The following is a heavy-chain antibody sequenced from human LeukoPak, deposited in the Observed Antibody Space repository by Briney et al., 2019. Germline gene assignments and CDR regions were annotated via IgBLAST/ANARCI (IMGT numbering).Heavy chain of an antibody. V-gene: IGHV4-59*01. Sequence: LRLSCAASGFTFSDYYMSWIRQPPGKGLEWIGSIYYSGSTDYNPSLKSRVIISVDTSKNQFSLSLISVTAADTAVYYCARDGVSALNLYSDLWGRGTLVTVSS. CDR1: GFTFSDYY. CDR2: IYYSGST. J-gene: IGHJ2*01. D-gene: IGHD3-3*01. CDR3: ARDGVSALNLYSDL.